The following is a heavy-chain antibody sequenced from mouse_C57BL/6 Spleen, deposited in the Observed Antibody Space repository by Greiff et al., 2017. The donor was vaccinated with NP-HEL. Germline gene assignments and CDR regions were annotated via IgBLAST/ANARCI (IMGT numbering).Heavy chain of an antibody. CDR2: IYPGDGDT. Sequence: QVQLKESGPELVKPGASVKISCKASGYAFSSSWMNWVKQRPGKGLEWIGRIYPGDGDTNYNGKFKGKATLTAAKSSSTAYMQLSSLTSEDSAVYFCARKGTTVVAHWYFDVWGTGTTVTVSS. V-gene: IGHV1-82*01. CDR1: GYAFSSSW. D-gene: IGHD1-1*01. J-gene: IGHJ1*03. CDR3: ARKGTTVVAHWYFDV.